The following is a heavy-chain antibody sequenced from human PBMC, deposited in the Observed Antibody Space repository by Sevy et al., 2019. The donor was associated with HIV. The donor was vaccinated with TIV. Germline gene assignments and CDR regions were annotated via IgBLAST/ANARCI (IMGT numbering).Heavy chain of an antibody. CDR1: EFTFDDYA. V-gene: IGHV3-49*03. D-gene: IGHD5-12*01. J-gene: IGHJ4*02. CDR3: TRGLATADTPEYYFDY. CDR2: ITRNSYEAYGGAT. Sequence: GGSLRLSCTTSEFTFDDYAMSWFRQAPGKGLEWVAFITRNSYEAYGGATDYGASVKGRFIISRDDSKSIAYLQMNSLKTEDTGVYYCTRGLATADTPEYYFDYWGQGTLVTVSS.